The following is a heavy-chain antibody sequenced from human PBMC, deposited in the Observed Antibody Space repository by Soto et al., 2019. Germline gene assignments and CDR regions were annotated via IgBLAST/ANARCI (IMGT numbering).Heavy chain of an antibody. D-gene: IGHD6-19*01. J-gene: IGHJ4*02. CDR2: ISDSGGRT. CDR3: AKELVNSGWTYFDY. V-gene: IGHV3-23*01. Sequence: QPGGSLRLSCAASGFSFNTYAMSWVRQAPGKGLEWVSAISDSGGRTYYADSVKGRFTISRDNSKNTLSLQMNSLRAEDTAVYFCAKELVNSGWTYFDYWGQGTLVTVSS. CDR1: GFSFNTYA.